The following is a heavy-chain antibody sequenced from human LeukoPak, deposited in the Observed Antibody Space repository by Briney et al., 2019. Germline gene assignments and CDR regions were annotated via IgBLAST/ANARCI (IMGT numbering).Heavy chain of an antibody. D-gene: IGHD3-22*01. Sequence: SETLSLTCTVSDGSISSSIYYWGWIRQPPGKGLEWIGSIYSGRTYHNPSLMSRVTISVDRSKNQFSLKLNSVTAADTAVYYRARRVDYSGYSYSHWGQGTLVTVSS. J-gene: IGHJ4*02. CDR2: IYSGRT. CDR3: ARRVDYSGYSYSH. CDR1: DGSISSSIYY. V-gene: IGHV4-39*01.